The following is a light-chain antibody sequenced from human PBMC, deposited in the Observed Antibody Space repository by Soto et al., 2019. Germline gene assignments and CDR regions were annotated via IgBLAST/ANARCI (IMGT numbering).Light chain of an antibody. Sequence: QSVLTQPPSASGTPGQRVTISCSGSSSNIGTNFVYWYQQLPGTAPRLLISKIDQRPSGVPDRFSGSRSGTSASLAISGLGSEDEADYYCAPRDLLLYRYVFWSGINVT. J-gene: IGLJ1*01. CDR3: APRDLLLYRYV. CDR1: SSNIGTNF. V-gene: IGLV1-47*01. CDR2: KID.